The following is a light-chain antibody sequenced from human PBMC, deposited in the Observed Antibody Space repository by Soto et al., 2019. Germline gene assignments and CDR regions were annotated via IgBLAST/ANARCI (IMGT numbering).Light chain of an antibody. J-gene: IGKJ1*01. CDR3: QHYTNYPWT. CDR2: DVS. Sequence: DIQMTQSPPTLSASVGDRVTITCRASQSISSWLAWDQQRPGKAPNLLIYDVSSLESGVPSRFSGSGSGTEFTLTISSLQPDDFATYDCQHYTNYPWTFGQGTKVDIK. CDR1: QSISSW. V-gene: IGKV1-5*01.